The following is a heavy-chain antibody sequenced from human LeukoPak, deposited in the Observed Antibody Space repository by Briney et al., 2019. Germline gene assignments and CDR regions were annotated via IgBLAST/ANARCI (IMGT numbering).Heavy chain of an antibody. J-gene: IGHJ4*02. V-gene: IGHV4-39*01. CDR2: IYYSGST. CDR1: GGSISSSSYY. D-gene: IGHD6-13*01. CDR3: ARSIAAAADY. Sequence: PSETLSLTCTVSGGSISSSSYYWGWIRQPPGKGLEWIGSIYYSGSTCYNPSLKSRVTISVDTSKNQFSLKLSSVTAADTAVYYCARSIAAAADYWGQGTLVTVSS.